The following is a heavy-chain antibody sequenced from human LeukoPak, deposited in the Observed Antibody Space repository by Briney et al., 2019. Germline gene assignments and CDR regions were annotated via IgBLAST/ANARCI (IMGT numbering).Heavy chain of an antibody. CDR3: AKGGSSGALDY. CDR2: ISWDGGTT. CDR1: GFSFEDYM. D-gene: IGHD6-19*01. V-gene: IGHV3-43*01. J-gene: IGHJ4*02. Sequence: GGSLRLSCAASGFSFEDYMMHWVRQAPGQGLEWVSLISWDGGTTYYADSVKGRFTISRDNSKNSLYLQMSSLRTEDTALYYCAKGGSSGALDYWGQGSLVTVSS.